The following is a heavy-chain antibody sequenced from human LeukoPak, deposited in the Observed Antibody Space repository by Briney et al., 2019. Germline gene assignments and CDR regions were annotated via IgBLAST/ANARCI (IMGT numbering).Heavy chain of an antibody. CDR1: GFTFSSSA. CDR2: TSDDGNDK. CDR3: ATVDDLDAFGI. J-gene: IGHJ3*02. V-gene: IGHV3-30*04. D-gene: IGHD2-2*03. Sequence: GRSLRLSCAASGFTFSSSAMHWVRQAPDKGLEWVAVTSDDGNDKYYADSVKGCFTISRDNSKNTLYLQMNSLRGEDTAIYYCATVDDLDAFGIWGQGTMVTVSS.